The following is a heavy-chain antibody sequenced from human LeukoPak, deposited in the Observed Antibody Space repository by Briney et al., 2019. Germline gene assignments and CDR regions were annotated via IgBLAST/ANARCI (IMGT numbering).Heavy chain of an antibody. V-gene: IGHV3-23*01. CDR2: ISGSGGST. D-gene: IGHD2-2*01. CDR3: AKPPYQLLRSDY. Sequence: QAGGSLRLSCAASGFTFSSYAMSWVRQAPGKGLEWVSAISGSGGSTYYADSVKGRFTISRDNSKNTLYLQMNSLRAEDTAVYYCAKPPYQLLRSDYWGQGTLVTVSS. CDR1: GFTFSSYA. J-gene: IGHJ4*02.